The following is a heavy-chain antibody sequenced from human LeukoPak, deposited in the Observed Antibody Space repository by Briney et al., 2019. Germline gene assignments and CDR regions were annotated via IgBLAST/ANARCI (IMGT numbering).Heavy chain of an antibody. Sequence: GGSLRLSCAASGFSFDDFAMHWVRQAPGKGLEWVSGITWNGGTIGYADSVKGRFTISRDNAKNSLYLQMNSLRAEDTALYYCAKDGDYYGSGSYYDYWGQGTLVTVSS. CDR3: AKDGDYYGSGSYYDY. D-gene: IGHD3-10*01. J-gene: IGHJ4*02. CDR2: ITWNGGTI. V-gene: IGHV3-9*01. CDR1: GFSFDDFA.